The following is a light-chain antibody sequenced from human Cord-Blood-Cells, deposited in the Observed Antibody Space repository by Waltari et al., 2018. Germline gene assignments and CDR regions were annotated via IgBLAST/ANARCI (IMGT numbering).Light chain of an antibody. J-gene: IGLJ2*01. V-gene: IGLV2-14*01. Sequence: QSALTQPASVSGSPGQSLTIPCTGTSSDVGGYNLFSWYQQHPGKAPKLMIYDVSNRPSGVSNRFSGSKSGNTASLTISGLQAEDEADYYCSSYTSSSTLVVFGGGTKLTVL. CDR1: SSDVGGYNL. CDR3: SSYTSSSTLVV. CDR2: DVS.